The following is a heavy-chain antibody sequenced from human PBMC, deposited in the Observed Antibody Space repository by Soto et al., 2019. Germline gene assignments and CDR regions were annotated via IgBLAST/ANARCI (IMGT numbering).Heavy chain of an antibody. Sequence: GGSLRLSCAASGFTFSSYAMSWVRQAPGKGLEWVSAISGSGGSTYYADSVKGRFTISRANSKNTLYLQMNSLRAEDTALYYCAKGHGTTYKYFDYYYMDVWGKGTTVTVSS. V-gene: IGHV3-23*01. CDR3: AKGHGTTYKYFDYYYMDV. D-gene: IGHD1-7*01. CDR2: ISGSGGST. CDR1: GFTFSSYA. J-gene: IGHJ6*03.